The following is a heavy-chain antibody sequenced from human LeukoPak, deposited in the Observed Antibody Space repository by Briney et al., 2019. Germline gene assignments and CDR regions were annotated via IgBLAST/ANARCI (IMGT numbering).Heavy chain of an antibody. CDR1: GGSISSGGYY. V-gene: IGHV4-61*08. CDR2: IYYSGST. J-gene: IGHJ4*02. Sequence: PSETLSLTCTVSGGSISSGGYYWSWIRQHPGKGLEWIGYIYYSGSTNYNPSLKSRVTISVDTSKNQFSLKLSSVTAADTAVYYCARHRAGALDYWGQGTLVTVSS. D-gene: IGHD6-13*01. CDR3: ARHRAGALDY.